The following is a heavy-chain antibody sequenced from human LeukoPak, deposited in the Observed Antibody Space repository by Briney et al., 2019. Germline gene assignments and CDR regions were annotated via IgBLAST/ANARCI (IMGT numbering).Heavy chain of an antibody. V-gene: IGHV3-23*01. J-gene: IGHJ4*02. Sequence: GGSLRLSCAASGFTFSNYAMSWVRQAPGKGLEWVSAITGSGGNTYYADSVQGRFTISRDNSKNTVFLQMNSLRAEDTAVYYCAKWGDYDVLTGYYVSDYWGQGTLVTVSS. CDR3: AKWGDYDVLTGYYVSDY. CDR1: GFTFSNYA. D-gene: IGHD3-9*01. CDR2: ITGSGGNT.